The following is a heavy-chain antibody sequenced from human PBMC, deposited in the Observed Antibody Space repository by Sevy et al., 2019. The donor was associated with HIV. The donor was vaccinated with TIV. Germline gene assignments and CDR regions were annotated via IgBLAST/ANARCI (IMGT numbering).Heavy chain of an antibody. CDR2: ISWDGGST. CDR1: GFTFDDYA. D-gene: IGHD2-2*01. Sequence: GGSLRLSCAASGFTFDDYAMHWVRQAPGKGLEWVSLISWDGGSTYYADSVKGRFTISRDNSKNSRYLQMNSLRAEDTALYYCAKDKGAAGERFYQLPKGAYYYGMDVWGQGTTVTVSS. CDR3: AKDKGAAGERFYQLPKGAYYYGMDV. J-gene: IGHJ6*02. V-gene: IGHV3-43D*04.